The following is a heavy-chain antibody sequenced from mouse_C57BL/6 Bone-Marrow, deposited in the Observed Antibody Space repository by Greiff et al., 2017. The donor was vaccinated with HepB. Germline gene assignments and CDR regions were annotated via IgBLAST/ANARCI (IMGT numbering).Heavy chain of an antibody. V-gene: IGHV1-80*01. D-gene: IGHD1-1*01. CDR3: ARDPLLLRFDY. J-gene: IGHJ2*01. CDR2: IYPGDGDT. Sequence: VQLQQSGAELVKPGASVKISCKASGYAFSSYWMNWVKQRPGKGLEWIGQIYPGDGDTNYNGKFKGKATLTADKSSSTAYMQLSSLTSEDSAVYFCARDPLLLRFDYWGQGTTLTVSS. CDR1: GYAFSSYW.